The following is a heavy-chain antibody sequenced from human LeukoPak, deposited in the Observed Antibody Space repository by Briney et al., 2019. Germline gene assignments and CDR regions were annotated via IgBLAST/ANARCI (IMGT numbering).Heavy chain of an antibody. V-gene: IGHV4-34*01. J-gene: IGHJ4*02. D-gene: IGHD4/OR15-4a*01. Sequence: SETLSLTCDVCGGSLSGYYWSWIRQSPEKGLQWIGEIGHSGTTNSNPSLKSRVSMSVDTSKNQFSLKLTSVTAADTAVYFCAREGRMSMGIEYWGQGTLVTVSS. CDR3: AREGRMSMGIEY. CDR2: IGHSGTT. CDR1: GGSLSGYY.